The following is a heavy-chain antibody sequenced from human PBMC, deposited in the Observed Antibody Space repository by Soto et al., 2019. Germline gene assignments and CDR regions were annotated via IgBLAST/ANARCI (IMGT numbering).Heavy chain of an antibody. V-gene: IGHV1-46*01. CDR2: INPSGGST. CDR1: GYTFTSYY. CDR3: AREEVNIAAAESQNWFDP. D-gene: IGHD6-13*01. J-gene: IGHJ5*02. Sequence: ASVKVSCKASGYTFTSYYMHWVRQAPGQGLEWMGIINPSGGSTSYAQKFQGRVTMTRDTSTSTVYMELSSLRSEDTAVYYCAREEVNIAAAESQNWFDPWGQGTLVTVSS.